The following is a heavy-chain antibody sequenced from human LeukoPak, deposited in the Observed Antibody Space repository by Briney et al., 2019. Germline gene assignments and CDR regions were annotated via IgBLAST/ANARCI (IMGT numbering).Heavy chain of an antibody. Sequence: SETLSLTCTVSGGSISSYHWSWIRQPAGKGLEWIGLIHTSGNTNYNPSLKSRVTMAVDTSKNQHSLKLSSVTAADTAVYYCARDRDCSGGSCYSGSFDYWGQGTLVTVSS. CDR1: GGSISSYH. CDR2: IHTSGNT. CDR3: ARDRDCSGGSCYSGSFDY. J-gene: IGHJ4*02. V-gene: IGHV4-4*07. D-gene: IGHD2-15*01.